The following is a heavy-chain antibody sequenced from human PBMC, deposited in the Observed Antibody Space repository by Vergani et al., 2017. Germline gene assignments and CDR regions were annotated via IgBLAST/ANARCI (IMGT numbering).Heavy chain of an antibody. D-gene: IGHD3-22*01. CDR1: GFTVSSNY. Sequence: EVQLVESGGGLVKPGGSLRLSCAASGFTVSSNYMSWVRQAPGKGLEWVSVIYSGGSTYYADSVKGRFTISRDNSKNTLYLQMNSLRAEDTAVYYCARDRPIDSSGYYYLGWGQGTLVTVSS. CDR3: ARDRPIDSSGYYYLG. J-gene: IGHJ4*02. CDR2: IYSGGST. V-gene: IGHV3-66*01.